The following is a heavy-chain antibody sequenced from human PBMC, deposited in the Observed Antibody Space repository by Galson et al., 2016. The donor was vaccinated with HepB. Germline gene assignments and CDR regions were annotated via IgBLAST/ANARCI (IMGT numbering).Heavy chain of an antibody. Sequence: SLRLSCAASGFTFYNYAMTWVRQAPGKGLEWLSTISGNGIATYYGDSLRGRFTISRDDSRNPLFLHMNSLGAEDTAVYYCAKNPNFGDYAYSDFWGQGTLVTVSS. V-gene: IGHV3-23*01. J-gene: IGHJ4*02. D-gene: IGHD4-17*01. CDR3: AKNPNFGDYAYSDF. CDR1: GFTFYNYA. CDR2: ISGNGIAT.